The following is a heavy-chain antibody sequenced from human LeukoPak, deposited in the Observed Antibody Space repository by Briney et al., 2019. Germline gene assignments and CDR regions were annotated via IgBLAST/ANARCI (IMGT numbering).Heavy chain of an antibody. CDR3: ARVLGSQGDILTGRESNWFDP. D-gene: IGHD3-9*01. J-gene: IGHJ5*02. V-gene: IGHV4-34*01. CDR1: GGSFSSYY. CDR2: INHSGST. Sequence: SETLSLTCAVYGGSFSSYYWSWIRQPPGKGLEWIGEINHSGSTNYNPSLKSRVTISVDTSKNQFSLKLGSVTAADTAVYYCARVLGSQGDILTGRESNWFDPWGQGTLVTVSS.